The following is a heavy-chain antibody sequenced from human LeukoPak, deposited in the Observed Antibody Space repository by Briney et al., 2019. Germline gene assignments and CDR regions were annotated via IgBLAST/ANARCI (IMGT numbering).Heavy chain of an antibody. Sequence: PSETLSLTCTVSGGSISSSSYYWGWIRQPPGKGLEWIGSIYYSGSTYYNPSLKSRVTISVDTSKNQFSLKLSSVTAADTAVYYCARHGLSAYSSSWYDAFDIWGQGTMVTVSS. D-gene: IGHD6-13*01. V-gene: IGHV4-39*01. CDR2: IYYSGST. CDR3: ARHGLSAYSSSWYDAFDI. CDR1: GGSISSSSYY. J-gene: IGHJ3*02.